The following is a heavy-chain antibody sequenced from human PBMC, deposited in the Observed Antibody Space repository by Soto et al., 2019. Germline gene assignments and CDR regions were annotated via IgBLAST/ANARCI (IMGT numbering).Heavy chain of an antibody. V-gene: IGHV3-23*01. CDR3: AKPLVTSLYSSSSYSFDY. CDR2: VSGGGGST. CDR1: GFTFSSYA. J-gene: IGHJ4*02. Sequence: EVQLLESGGGLVQPGGSLRLSCAASGFTFSSYAMSWVRQAPGKGLEWVSAVSGGGGSTYYADSVKGRFTISRDNSKNPLSLQINSLRAEDTAVYYCAKPLVTSLYSSSSYSFDYWGQGTLVTVSS. D-gene: IGHD3-9*01.